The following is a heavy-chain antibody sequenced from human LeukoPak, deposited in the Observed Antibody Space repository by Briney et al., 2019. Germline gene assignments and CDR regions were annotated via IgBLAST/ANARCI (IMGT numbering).Heavy chain of an antibody. CDR3: ARDWITYSSRWYVSAFDY. CDR2: IKQDESEK. D-gene: IGHD6-13*01. V-gene: IGHV3-7*01. CDR1: GFTFNVYW. Sequence: PGGSLRLSCAASGFTFNVYWMNWVRQAPGKGLEWVANIKQDESEKYYVDSVKGRFTISRDNAKNSLYLQMNSLRAEDTAVYYCARDWITYSSRWYVSAFDYWGQGTLVTVSS. J-gene: IGHJ4*02.